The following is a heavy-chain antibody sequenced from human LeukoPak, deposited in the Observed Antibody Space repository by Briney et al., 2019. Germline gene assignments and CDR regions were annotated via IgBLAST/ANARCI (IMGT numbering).Heavy chain of an antibody. J-gene: IGHJ5*02. Sequence: PSETLSLTCTVSGGSISSYYWSWIRQPPGKGLEWSGDIYYSVSTNYNPSLKSRVTISVDTSKNTFSLKLSSVTAADTAVYYCARDQWVAGTRWFDTWGQGTLVTVSS. CDR1: GGSISSYY. CDR2: IYYSVST. CDR3: ARDQWVAGTRWFDT. V-gene: IGHV4-59*01. D-gene: IGHD6-19*01.